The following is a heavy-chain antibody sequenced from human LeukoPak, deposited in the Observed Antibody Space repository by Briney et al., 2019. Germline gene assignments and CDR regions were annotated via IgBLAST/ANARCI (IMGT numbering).Heavy chain of an antibody. V-gene: IGHV4-31*03. Sequence: SQTLSLTCTVSGGSISSGGYYWSWIRQHPGKGLEWIGYIYYSGSTYYNPSLKSRVTISVDTSKNQFSLKLSSVTAADTAVYYCARDQVELGITDYYYGMDVWGQGTTVTVSS. D-gene: IGHD7-27*01. J-gene: IGHJ6*02. CDR3: ARDQVELGITDYYYGMDV. CDR1: GGSISSGGYY. CDR2: IYYSGST.